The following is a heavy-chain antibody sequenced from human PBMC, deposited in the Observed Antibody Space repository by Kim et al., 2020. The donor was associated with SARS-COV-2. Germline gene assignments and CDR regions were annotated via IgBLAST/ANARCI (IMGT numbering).Heavy chain of an antibody. D-gene: IGHD3-22*01. CDR3: ASYYDGSGNNDAFDM. V-gene: IGHV3-7*03. CDR1: RFTFSSYW. J-gene: IGHJ3*02. CDR2: INQDGSEK. Sequence: GGSLRLSCAASRFTFSSYWMTWVRQAPGKGLEWVANINQDGSEKYYVDSVKGRFTISRDNAKNSLYLQMSSLRAEDTAVYYCASYYDGSGNNDAFDMWGQGTMVSVSS.